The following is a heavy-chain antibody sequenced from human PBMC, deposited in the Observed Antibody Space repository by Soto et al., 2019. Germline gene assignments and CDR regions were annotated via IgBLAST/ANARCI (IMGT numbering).Heavy chain of an antibody. D-gene: IGHD2-8*02. CDR1: GGSFSGYY. V-gene: IGHV4-34*01. CDR2: INHSGST. Sequence: QVQLQQWGAGLLKPSETLSLTCAVYGGSFSGYYWTWIRQPPGTGLEWIGEINHSGSTNYNPSLKSRATTSVDTSKTQFSLKLTSVTAADTAVYYCARDKITGLFDYWGQGTLVTVSS. CDR3: ARDKITGLFDY. J-gene: IGHJ4*02.